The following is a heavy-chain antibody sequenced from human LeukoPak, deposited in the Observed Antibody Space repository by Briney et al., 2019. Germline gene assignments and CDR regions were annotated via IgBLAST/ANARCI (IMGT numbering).Heavy chain of an antibody. CDR1: GFTFSSYE. V-gene: IGHV3-21*01. CDR2: ISSSSSYI. CDR3: ARGVYYETDAFDI. Sequence: GGSLRLSCAASGFTFSSYEMNWVRQAPGKGLEWVSFISSSSSYIYYTDSLKGRFAISRDNAKNSLYLQMNSLRAEDTAVYYCARGVYYETDAFDIWGQGTMVTVSS. J-gene: IGHJ3*02. D-gene: IGHD3-22*01.